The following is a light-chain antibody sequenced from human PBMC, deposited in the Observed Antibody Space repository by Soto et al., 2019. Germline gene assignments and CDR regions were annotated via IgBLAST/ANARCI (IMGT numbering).Light chain of an antibody. CDR2: VAS. CDR3: QQADSFPFT. CDR1: QDIGTW. V-gene: IGKV1-12*01. J-gene: IGKJ3*01. Sequence: DIQLTQSQSSVSASVGDRVTISCRASQDIGTWLAWYQQKQGKAPKLLIYVASNLQSGVPSRFSGAGCGTDVNLTITSLQPEDFATYHCQQADSFPFTFGPGTKVYF.